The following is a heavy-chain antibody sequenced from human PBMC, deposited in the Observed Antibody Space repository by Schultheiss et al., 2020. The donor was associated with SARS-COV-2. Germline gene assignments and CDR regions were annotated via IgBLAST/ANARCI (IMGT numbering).Heavy chain of an antibody. D-gene: IGHD6-6*01. CDR3: AADRYEVAARRITPGYFDY. V-gene: IGHV1-8*03. J-gene: IGHJ4*02. CDR1: GGTFSSYA. Sequence: ASVKVSCKASGGTFSSYAISWVRQAPGQGLEWMGWISAYNGNTNYAQKLQGRVTITRNTSISTAYMELSSLRSEDTAVYYCAADRYEVAARRITPGYFDYWGQGTLVTVSS. CDR2: ISAYNGNT.